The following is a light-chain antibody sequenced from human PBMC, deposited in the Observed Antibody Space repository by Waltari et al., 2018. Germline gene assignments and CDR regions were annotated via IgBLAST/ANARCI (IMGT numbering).Light chain of an antibody. Sequence: PDSLAVSLGERATINCKSSQSVLYSSNNKNYLAWYQQKPGQPPKLLIYWASTRESGVPDRFSGSGSGTDFTLTISSLQAEDVAVYYCQQYYSTPLTFGPGTKVDIK. V-gene: IGKV4-1*01. CDR1: QSVLYSSNNKNY. CDR3: QQYYSTPLT. CDR2: WAS. J-gene: IGKJ3*01.